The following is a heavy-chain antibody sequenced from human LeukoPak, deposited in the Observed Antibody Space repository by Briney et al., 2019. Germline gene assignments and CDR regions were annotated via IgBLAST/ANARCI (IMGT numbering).Heavy chain of an antibody. CDR3: ARCVKARVVQSRCFYDS. Sequence: SETLSLTCSVYGGSFSGHYWSWIRQAPDKGLELIGEINDDGRTNSNLSLKSRVTISVETSKNQFSMKLTSVTAADRGVYYCARCVKARVVQSRCFYDSWGQGTQVTVTS. J-gene: IGHJ4*02. V-gene: IGHV4-34*01. D-gene: IGHD2-15*01. CDR1: GGSFSGHY. CDR2: INDDGRT.